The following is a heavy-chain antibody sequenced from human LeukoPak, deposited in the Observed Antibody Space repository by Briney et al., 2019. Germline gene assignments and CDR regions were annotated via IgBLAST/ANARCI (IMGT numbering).Heavy chain of an antibody. CDR1: GGSISSGDYY. CDR2: IYYSGST. V-gene: IGHV4-30-4*08. J-gene: IGHJ4*02. D-gene: IGHD6-13*01. CDR3: ARLLPRYSSSWCVDY. Sequence: SETLSLTCTVSGGSISSGDYYWSWIRQPPGKGLEWIGYIYYSGSTYYNPSLKSRVTISVDTSKNQFSLKLSSVTAADTAVYYCARLLPRYSSSWCVDYWGQGTLVTVSS.